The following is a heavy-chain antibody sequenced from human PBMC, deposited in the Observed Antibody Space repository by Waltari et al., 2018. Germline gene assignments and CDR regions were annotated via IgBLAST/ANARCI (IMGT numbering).Heavy chain of an antibody. V-gene: IGHV5-51*01. CDR1: GYFFSGYW. J-gene: IGHJ3*01. D-gene: IGHD1-26*01. CDR3: ARRGMGDAFDV. CDR2: IYPSDGAT. Sequence: EVQLVQSGAEMKKPGESLKISCKGSGYFFSGYWISWVRQMPGKGLEWVGIIYPSDGATTYSPSFQGQVTISADKSINTAYLQWSSLKASDTAIYYCARRGMGDAFDVWGQGTMVTVSS.